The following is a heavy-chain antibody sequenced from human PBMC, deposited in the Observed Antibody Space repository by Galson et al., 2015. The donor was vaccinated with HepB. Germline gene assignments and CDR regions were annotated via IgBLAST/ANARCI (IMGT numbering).Heavy chain of an antibody. CDR2: ISSSSSYI. Sequence: SLRLSCAASGFTFSSYSMNWVRQAPGKGLEWVSSISSSSSYIYYADSVKGRFTISRDNAKNSLYLQMNSLRAEDTAVYYCARVGDSSSWYYFDYWGQGTLVTVSS. D-gene: IGHD6-13*01. V-gene: IGHV3-21*01. J-gene: IGHJ4*02. CDR1: GFTFSSYS. CDR3: ARVGDSSSWYYFDY.